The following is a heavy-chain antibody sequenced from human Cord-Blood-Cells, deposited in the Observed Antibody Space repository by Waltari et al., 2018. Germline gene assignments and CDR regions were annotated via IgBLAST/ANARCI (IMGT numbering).Heavy chain of an antibody. D-gene: IGHD2-15*01. V-gene: IGHV1-69*01. CDR2: IIPIFGTA. CDR3: ARLKCSGGSCYYYYGMDV. J-gene: IGHJ6*02. Sequence: QVQPVQSGAGVKKPGSSVKVSCKASGGPFSSNVIRWVRRPPGPGLEWMGGIIPIFGTANYAQKFQGRVTITADESTSTAYMELSSLRSEDTAVYYCARLKCSGGSCYYYYGMDVWGQGTTVTVSS. CDR1: GGPFSSNV.